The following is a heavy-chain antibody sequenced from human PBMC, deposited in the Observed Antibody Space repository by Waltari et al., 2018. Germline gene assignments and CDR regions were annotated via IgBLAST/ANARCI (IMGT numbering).Heavy chain of an antibody. CDR3: ARERSSSYYYYYYMDV. CDR1: GGSISSGSYY. J-gene: IGHJ6*03. D-gene: IGHD6-6*01. V-gene: IGHV4-61*02. Sequence: QVQLQESGPGLVTPSQTLSLTCTVSGGSISSGSYYWSWIRLPAGKGLEWIGRIYTSGSTNYSPSLKSRVTISVDTSKNQFSLKLSSVTAADTAVYYCARERSSSYYYYYYMDVWGKGTTVTVSS. CDR2: IYTSGST.